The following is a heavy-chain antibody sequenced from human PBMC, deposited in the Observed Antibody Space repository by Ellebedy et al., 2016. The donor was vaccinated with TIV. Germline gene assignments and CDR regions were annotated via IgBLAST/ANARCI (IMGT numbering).Heavy chain of an antibody. CDR1: GGSISSYY. CDR2: IYYSGST. D-gene: IGHD2-15*01. CDR3: ARHSEFCIGNSCPFDH. V-gene: IGHV4-59*08. J-gene: IGHJ4*02. Sequence: MPSETLSLTCTVSGGSISSYYWSWIRQPPGKGLEWIGYIYYSGSTNYNPSLKSRVTMSVDTSKNHFSLKLSSVTAADTAVYYCARHSEFCIGNSCPFDHWGQGNLVTVSS.